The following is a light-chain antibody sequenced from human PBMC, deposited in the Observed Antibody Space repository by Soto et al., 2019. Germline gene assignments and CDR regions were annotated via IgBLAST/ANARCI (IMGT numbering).Light chain of an antibody. CDR2: AAY. CDR3: QQSDSTLGFT. V-gene: IGKV1-39*01. J-gene: IGKJ3*01. Sequence: DIQMTQSPSSLSASVGDRVTITCRASQSISSYLNWYQQKPGKAPKLLIYAAYSLQSGVPSRFSGSGSGTDFTLTISSLQPEDFATYYCQQSDSTLGFTFGPGTKVDIK. CDR1: QSISSY.